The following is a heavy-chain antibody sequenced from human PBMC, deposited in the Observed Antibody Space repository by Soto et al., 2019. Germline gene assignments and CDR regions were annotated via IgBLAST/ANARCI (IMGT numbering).Heavy chain of an antibody. V-gene: IGHV1-18*04. CDR1: GYTFSSYG. D-gene: IGHD1-26*01. J-gene: IGHJ4*02. CDR2: IRAGKGDT. CDR3: ARDGFTVISSGSFDY. Sequence: VQLVQSGAEVRQPGASVKVSCKASGYTFSSYGISWVRQAPGKGLEWMGWIRAGKGDTNYAQKFQGRVSMTTDTCTSPAYIELRSMTADDTAVYYCARDGFTVISSGSFDYWGQGTPVTVSS.